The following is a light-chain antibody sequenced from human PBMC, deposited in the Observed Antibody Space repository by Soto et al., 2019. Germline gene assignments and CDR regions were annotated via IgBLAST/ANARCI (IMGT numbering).Light chain of an antibody. J-gene: IGKJ1*01. CDR3: QQRRT. Sequence: EIVLTQSPVTLSLSPGERATLSCRASQSVSNYLAWYQQKPGQAPRLLIYDTSNRATGIPPRFSGSGSGTDFSLTSSSLEPEDFAVYYCQQRRTFGQGTKVEIK. CDR1: QSVSNY. CDR2: DTS. V-gene: IGKV3-11*01.